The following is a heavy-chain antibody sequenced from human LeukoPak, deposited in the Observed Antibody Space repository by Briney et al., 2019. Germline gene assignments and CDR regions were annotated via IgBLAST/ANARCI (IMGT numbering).Heavy chain of an antibody. CDR2: ISYDGSNK. Sequence: GGSLRLSCAASGFTLSSYAMHWVRQAPGKGLEWVAVISYDGSNKYYADSVKGRFTISRDNSKNTLYLQMNSLRGEDTAVYYCARGRGYCSSTSCPLDAFDIWGQGTMVTVSS. V-gene: IGHV3-30*01. J-gene: IGHJ3*02. D-gene: IGHD2-2*01. CDR1: GFTLSSYA. CDR3: ARGRGYCSSTSCPLDAFDI.